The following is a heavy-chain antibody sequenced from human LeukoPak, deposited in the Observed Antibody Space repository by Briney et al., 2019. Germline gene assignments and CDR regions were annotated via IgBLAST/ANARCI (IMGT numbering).Heavy chain of an antibody. V-gene: IGHV3-30*02. D-gene: IGHD6-13*01. Sequence: SGGSLRLSCAASGFTFSSYGMHWVRQAPGKGLEWVAFIRYDGSNKYYADSVKGRFTISRDNSKNTLYLQMNSLRAEDTAVYYCAKGTIAAAGDYYYMDVWGKGTTVTVSS. CDR1: GFTFSSYG. CDR2: IRYDGSNK. J-gene: IGHJ6*03. CDR3: AKGTIAAAGDYYYMDV.